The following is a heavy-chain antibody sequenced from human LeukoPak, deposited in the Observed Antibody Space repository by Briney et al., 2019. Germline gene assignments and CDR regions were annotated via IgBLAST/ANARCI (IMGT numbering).Heavy chain of an antibody. CDR1: GGSTSSSFYY. CDR3: ASPRGSTSGAFDI. J-gene: IGHJ3*02. CDR2: IYYSGSI. V-gene: IGHV4-39*07. D-gene: IGHD3-10*01. Sequence: SGTLSLTCTVSGGSTSSSFYYWGWIRQPPGKGLEWIAFIYYSGSIFYSPSLKSRVTISVDTSKKKFSLKLGSVTAADTAVYYCASPRGSTSGAFDIWGQGTMVTVSS.